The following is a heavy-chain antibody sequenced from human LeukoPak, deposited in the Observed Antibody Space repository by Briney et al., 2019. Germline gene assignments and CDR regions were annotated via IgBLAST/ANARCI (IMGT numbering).Heavy chain of an antibody. CDR3: AKDSALYGSGSYPWFDP. CDR2: ISWNSGSI. Sequence: GGSLRLSCAASGFTFDDYAMHWVRQAPGKGLEWVSGISWNSGSIGYADSVKGRFTISRDNAKNSLYLQMNSLRAEDTALYYCAKDSALYGSGSYPWFDPWGQGTLVTVSS. J-gene: IGHJ5*02. CDR1: GFTFDDYA. D-gene: IGHD3-10*01. V-gene: IGHV3-9*01.